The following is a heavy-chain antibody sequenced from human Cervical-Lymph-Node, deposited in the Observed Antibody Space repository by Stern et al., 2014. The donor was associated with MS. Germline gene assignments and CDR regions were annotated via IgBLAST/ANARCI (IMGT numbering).Heavy chain of an antibody. CDR2: IVPLFGTP. CDR3: ANRDMGYTYGRHDY. Sequence: QMQLVQSGAEVKKPGYSVKVSCKASGGTFNNHVISWVRQARGQGLEWMGGIVPLFGTPDSARNFQGRVLITAVTSTSTFQLVLSSLNREDTGIYYCANRDMGYTYGRHDYWGQGTLVTVS. CDR1: GGTFNNHV. D-gene: IGHD5-12*01. J-gene: IGHJ4*02. V-gene: IGHV1-69*06.